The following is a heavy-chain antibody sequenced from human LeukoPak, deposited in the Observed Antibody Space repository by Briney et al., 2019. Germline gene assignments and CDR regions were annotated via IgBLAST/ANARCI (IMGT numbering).Heavy chain of an antibody. CDR1: GFTFSSYA. CDR3: ARGTGPSGY. V-gene: IGHV3-7*01. D-gene: IGHD6-19*01. CDR2: IKQDGSAM. J-gene: IGHJ4*02. Sequence: GGSLRLSCAASGFTFSSYAMSWVRQAPGKGLEWVANIKQDGSAMYYVDSVKGRFTISRDNAKNSLYLQMNSLRAEDTAVYYCARGTGPSGYWGQGTLVTVSS.